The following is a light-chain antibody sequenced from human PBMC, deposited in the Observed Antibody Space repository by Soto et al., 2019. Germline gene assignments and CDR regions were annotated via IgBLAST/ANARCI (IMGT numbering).Light chain of an antibody. CDR1: SSNIGAGYD. CDR2: GNT. Sequence: QSVLTQPPSVSGAPGQRVTISCTGSSSNIGAGYDVHWYQQVPGTAPKLLIYGNTNRPSGVPDRFSGSKSGTPASLAITGLQAEDEADYYCQSYDSSLSGWRVFGGGTKVTVL. V-gene: IGLV1-40*01. J-gene: IGLJ3*02. CDR3: QSYDSSLSGWRV.